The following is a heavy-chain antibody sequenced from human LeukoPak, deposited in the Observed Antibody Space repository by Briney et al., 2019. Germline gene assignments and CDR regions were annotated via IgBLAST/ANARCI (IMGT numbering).Heavy chain of an antibody. CDR2: IIPIFGTA. CDR1: GYTFTSYY. J-gene: IGHJ6*03. Sequence: RASVKVSCKASGYTFTSYYMHWVRQAPGQGLEWMGGIIPIFGTANYAQKFQGRVTITADESTSTAYMELSSLRSEDTAVYYCARDWGYSYGYNYYYYYMDVWGKGTTVTISS. D-gene: IGHD5-18*01. CDR3: ARDWGYSYGYNYYYYYMDV. V-gene: IGHV1-69*13.